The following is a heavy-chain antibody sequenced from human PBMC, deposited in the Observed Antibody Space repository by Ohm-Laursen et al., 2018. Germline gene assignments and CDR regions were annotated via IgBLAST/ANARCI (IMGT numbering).Heavy chain of an antibody. CDR2: IYSGGST. CDR3: AREPIAGGY. V-gene: IGHV3-53*01. CDR1: GFTFSDYY. J-gene: IGHJ4*02. D-gene: IGHD6-13*01. Sequence: SLRLSCTASGFTFSDYYMSWVRQAPGKGLEWVSVIYSGGSTYYADSVKGRFTISRDNSKNTLYLQMNSLRAEDTAVYYCAREPIAGGYWGQGTLVTVSS.